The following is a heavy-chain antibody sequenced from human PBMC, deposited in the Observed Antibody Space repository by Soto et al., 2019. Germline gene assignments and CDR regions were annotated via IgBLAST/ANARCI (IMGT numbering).Heavy chain of an antibody. CDR2: INHSGST. CDR3: ARGRATAAEHYYYYYGMDV. J-gene: IGHJ6*02. V-gene: IGHV4-34*01. CDR1: GGSFSGYY. Sequence: SETLSLTCAVYGGSFSGYYWSWIRQPPGKGLEWIGEINHSGSTNYNPSLKSRVTISVDTSKNQFSLKLSSVTAADTAVYYCARGRATAAEHYYYYYGMDVWGQGTTVTVSS. D-gene: IGHD1-26*01.